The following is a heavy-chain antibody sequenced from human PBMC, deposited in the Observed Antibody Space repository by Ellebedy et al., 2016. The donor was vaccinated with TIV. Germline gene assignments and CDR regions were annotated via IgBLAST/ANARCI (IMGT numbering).Heavy chain of an antibody. CDR3: ARHAPTTVVTSSTAFDI. V-gene: IGHV5-51*01. Sequence: GESLKISCKGSGYSFTSYWIGWVRQMPGKGLEWMGIIYPGDSDTRYSPSFQGQVTISADKSISTAYLQWSSLKASDTAMYYCARHAPTTVVTSSTAFDIWGQGTMVTVSS. J-gene: IGHJ3*02. CDR1: GYSFTSYW. D-gene: IGHD4-23*01. CDR2: IYPGDSDT.